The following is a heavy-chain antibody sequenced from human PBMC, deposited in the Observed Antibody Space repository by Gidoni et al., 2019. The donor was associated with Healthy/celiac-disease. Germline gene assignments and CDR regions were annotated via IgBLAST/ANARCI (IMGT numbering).Heavy chain of an antibody. Sequence: QVQLVESGGGVVQPGRSLRLSCAASGFTFSSYAMPWVRQAPGKGLEWVAVISYDGSNKYYADSVKGRFTISRDNSKNTLYLQMNSLRAEDTAVYYCARSGYYDSSGYRGLSHDAFDIWGQGTMVTVSS. CDR1: GFTFSSYA. D-gene: IGHD3-22*01. V-gene: IGHV3-30-3*01. J-gene: IGHJ3*02. CDR2: ISYDGSNK. CDR3: ARSGYYDSSGYRGLSHDAFDI.